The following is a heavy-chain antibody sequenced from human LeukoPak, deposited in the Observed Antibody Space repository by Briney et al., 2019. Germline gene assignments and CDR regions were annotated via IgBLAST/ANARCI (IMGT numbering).Heavy chain of an antibody. CDR3: ARQGSGRAFDI. J-gene: IGHJ3*02. V-gene: IGHV4-59*08. CDR1: GGSISSYY. Sequence: SETLSLTCTVFGGSISSYYWNWIRQSPGKGVEWIAYMFYNVSTNYSPSLKSRVTIPVDTSKNQFSLKLISVTAADTAVYFCARQGSGRAFDIWGQGTMVTVSS. CDR2: MFYNVST.